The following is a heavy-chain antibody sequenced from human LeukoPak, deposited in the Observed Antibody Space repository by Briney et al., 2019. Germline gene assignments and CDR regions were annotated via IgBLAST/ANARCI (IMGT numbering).Heavy chain of an antibody. V-gene: IGHV3-11*01. Sequence: TGGSLRLSCAASGFTFSDYYMSWVRQAPGKGLEWVSYISSSGSTIYYADSVKGRFTISRDNAKNSLYLQMNSLRAEDTALYYCAKGHYGSGSTLVFFDIWGQGTMVTVSS. CDR1: GFTFSDYY. J-gene: IGHJ3*02. CDR2: ISSSGSTI. CDR3: AKGHYGSGSTLVFFDI. D-gene: IGHD3-10*01.